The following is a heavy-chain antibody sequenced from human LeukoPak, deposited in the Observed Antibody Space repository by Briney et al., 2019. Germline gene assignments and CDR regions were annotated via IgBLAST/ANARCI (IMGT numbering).Heavy chain of an antibody. Sequence: ASXKVSCKASGYTFTGYYMHWVRQAPGQGLEWMGRINPNSGGTNYAQKFQGRVTMTRDTSISTAYMELSRLRSDDTAVYYCARQLPSFIVVVPAADFDYWGQGTLVTVSS. CDR3: ARQLPSFIVVVPAADFDY. CDR2: INPNSGGT. CDR1: GYTFTGYY. V-gene: IGHV1-2*06. D-gene: IGHD2-2*01. J-gene: IGHJ4*02.